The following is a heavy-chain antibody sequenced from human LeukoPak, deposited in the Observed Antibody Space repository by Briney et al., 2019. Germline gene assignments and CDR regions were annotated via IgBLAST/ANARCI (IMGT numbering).Heavy chain of an antibody. Sequence: SSETLSLTCTVSGGSISSGGYYWSWIRQHPGKGLEWIGYIYYSGSTYYNPSLKSRVTISVDTSKNQFSLKLSSVTAADTAVYYCARLIPVLPNYYDSSGYYYVFDYWGQGTLVTVSS. CDR2: IYYSGST. J-gene: IGHJ4*02. CDR3: ARLIPVLPNYYDSSGYYYVFDY. V-gene: IGHV4-31*03. CDR1: GGSISSGGYY. D-gene: IGHD3-22*01.